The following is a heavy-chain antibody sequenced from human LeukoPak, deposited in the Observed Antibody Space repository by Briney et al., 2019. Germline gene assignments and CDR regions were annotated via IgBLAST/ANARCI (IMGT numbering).Heavy chain of an antibody. D-gene: IGHD5-18*01. Sequence: PSETLSLTCTVPGYSISSGYYWGWIRQPPGKGLEWIGSIHHSGSTYYNPSLKSRVTISVDTSKNQFSLKLSSVTAADTAVYYCARDTAMVCWGQGTLVTVSS. CDR2: IHHSGST. CDR3: ARDTAMVC. CDR1: GYSISSGYY. V-gene: IGHV4-38-2*02. J-gene: IGHJ4*02.